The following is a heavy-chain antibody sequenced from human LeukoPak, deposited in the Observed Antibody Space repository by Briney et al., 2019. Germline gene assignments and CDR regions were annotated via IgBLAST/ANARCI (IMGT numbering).Heavy chain of an antibody. CDR3: ARDYYGSGSYYNPLPNYGMDV. CDR2: ISSSGSPI. V-gene: IGHV3-48*03. Sequence: GGSLRLSCAASGFTFSSYEMNWVRQAPGKGLEWVSYISSSGSPIYYADSVKGRFTISRDNAKNSLHLQMNSLRAEDTAVYYCARDYYGSGSYYNPLPNYGMDVWGQGTTVTVSS. CDR1: GFTFSSYE. J-gene: IGHJ6*02. D-gene: IGHD3-10*01.